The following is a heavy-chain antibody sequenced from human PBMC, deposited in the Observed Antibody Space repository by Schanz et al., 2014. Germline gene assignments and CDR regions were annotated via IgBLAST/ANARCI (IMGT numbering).Heavy chain of an antibody. CDR1: GFTFSDYY. J-gene: IGHJ4*02. CDR3: AKVAPAATYLDS. Sequence: QVQLVDSGGGLVKPGGSLRLSCAASGFTFSDYYMTWIRQAPGKGLEWVSDISDSGGSTHYADSVKGRFTISRDNAKNSLFLQMNSLSAEDTAVYYCAKVAPAATYLDSWGLGTRVTVSS. CDR2: ISDSGGST. D-gene: IGHD2-2*01. V-gene: IGHV3-11*01.